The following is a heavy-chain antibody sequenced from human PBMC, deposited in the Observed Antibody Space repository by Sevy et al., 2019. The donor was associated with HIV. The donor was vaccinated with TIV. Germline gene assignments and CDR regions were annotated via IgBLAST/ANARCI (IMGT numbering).Heavy chain of an antibody. Sequence: GGSLRLSCAASGFTFSSYGMHWVRQAPGKGLEWVAFIRYDGSNKYYADSVKGRFTISRDNSKNTLYLQMNSLRAEDTAVYYCAKDYPYGALGWYFDLWGRGTLVTVSS. V-gene: IGHV3-30*02. CDR2: IRYDGSNK. CDR3: AKDYPYGALGWYFDL. D-gene: IGHD4-17*01. CDR1: GFTFSSYG. J-gene: IGHJ2*01.